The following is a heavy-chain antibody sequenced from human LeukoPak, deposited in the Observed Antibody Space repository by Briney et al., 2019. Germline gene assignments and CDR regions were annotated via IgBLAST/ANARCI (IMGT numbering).Heavy chain of an antibody. CDR3: AELGITMIGGV. CDR1: GFTFSSYE. J-gene: IGHJ6*04. V-gene: IGHV3-48*03. CDR2: ISSSGSTI. D-gene: IGHD3-10*02. Sequence: GGSLRLSCAASGFTFSSYEMNWVRQAPGRGLVWVSYISSSGSTIYYADSVKGRFTISRDNAKNSLYLQMNSLRAEDTAVYYCAELGITMIGGVWGKGTTVTISS.